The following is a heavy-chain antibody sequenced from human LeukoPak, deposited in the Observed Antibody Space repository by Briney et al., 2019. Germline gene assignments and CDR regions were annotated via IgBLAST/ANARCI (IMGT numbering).Heavy chain of an antibody. Sequence: GESLKISCKASEYSFSSNWIAWVRQMPGKGLEWMGTIYPGDSDTRYSPSFQGQVTISADKSINTAFLQWSSLKASDTAIYYCARAAGVYCTGGKCYYDNWFDPWGQGTLVTVSS. J-gene: IGHJ5*02. D-gene: IGHD2-8*02. CDR2: IYPGDSDT. CDR1: EYSFSSNW. CDR3: ARAAGVYCTGGKCYYDNWFDP. V-gene: IGHV5-51*01.